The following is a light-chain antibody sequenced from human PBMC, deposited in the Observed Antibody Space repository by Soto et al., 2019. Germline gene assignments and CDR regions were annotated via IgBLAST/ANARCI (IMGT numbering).Light chain of an antibody. CDR2: GAS. V-gene: IGKV3-15*01. Sequence: ETVMTQSPATLSLSPGERATLSCRASQSVSSKLVWYQQKPGQAPRFLIYGASTRATGIPARFRGSGSGTEFSIINVRLQSEDFAVYSCQQYNDWPPAFGGGTKVEIK. CDR1: QSVSSK. J-gene: IGKJ4*01. CDR3: QQYNDWPPA.